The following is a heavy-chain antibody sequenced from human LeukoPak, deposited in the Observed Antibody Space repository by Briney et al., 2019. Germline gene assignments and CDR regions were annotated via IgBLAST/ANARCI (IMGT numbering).Heavy chain of an antibody. Sequence: PSETLSLTCTVSGGSISSYYWSWIRQPPGKGLEWIGYIHYSGSTNYNPSLKSRVTISADKSKNQVSLKLTSVTAADTAVYYCARLPVIVGSTLEYYYYYMDVWGQGTTVTVSS. D-gene: IGHD1-26*01. CDR1: GGSISSYY. CDR2: IHYSGST. CDR3: ARLPVIVGSTLEYYYYYMDV. V-gene: IGHV4-59*12. J-gene: IGHJ6*03.